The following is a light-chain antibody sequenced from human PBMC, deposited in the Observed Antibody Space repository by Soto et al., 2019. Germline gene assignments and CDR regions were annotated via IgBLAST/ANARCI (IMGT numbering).Light chain of an antibody. Sequence: EIVMTQSPATLSVSPGERATLSCRASQRISSSLAWYQQKIGQSPRLLLFGAPNRATGIPNRFSGSGSGTEFTLTISGLQSEDFAVYYCQQYDSWPLTFGGGTKVEI. V-gene: IGKV3D-15*01. CDR3: QQYDSWPLT. J-gene: IGKJ4*01. CDR2: GAP. CDR1: QRISSS.